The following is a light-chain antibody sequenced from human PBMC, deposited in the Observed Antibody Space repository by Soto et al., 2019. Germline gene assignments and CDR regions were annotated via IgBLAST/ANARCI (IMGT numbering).Light chain of an antibody. CDR1: QSVSSSY. Sequence: EIVFTQYTGTLSLSPEASATLSCRASQSVSSSYLAWYQQKPGQAPRLLIYGASSRATGIPDRFSGSGSGTDFTLTISRLEPEDFAVYYCQQYGSSPLTFGGGTKVDIK. CDR2: GAS. V-gene: IGKV3-20*01. J-gene: IGKJ4*01. CDR3: QQYGSSPLT.